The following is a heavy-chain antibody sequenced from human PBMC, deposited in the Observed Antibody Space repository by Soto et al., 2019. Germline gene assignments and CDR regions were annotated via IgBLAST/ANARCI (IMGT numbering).Heavy chain of an antibody. CDR2: IWNDGSNK. CDR1: GFTFSTYG. J-gene: IGHJ4*02. D-gene: IGHD6-6*01. V-gene: IGHV3-33*01. Sequence: PGGSLRLSCAASGFTFSTYGMHWVRQAPGKGLEWVAVIWNDGSNKYYADSVKGRFTISRDNSKNTLYLQMNSLRAEDTAVYYCARAPPYSSSLDYWGQGTLVTVSS. CDR3: ARAPPYSSSLDY.